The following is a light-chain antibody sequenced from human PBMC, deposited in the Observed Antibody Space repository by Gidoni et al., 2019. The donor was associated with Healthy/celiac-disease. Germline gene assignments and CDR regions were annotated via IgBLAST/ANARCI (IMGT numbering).Light chain of an antibody. CDR1: SSDGGGYNY. CDR3: SSYTSSSSV. V-gene: IGLV2-14*01. Sequence: QSALTQPASVSGSPGHSHTISCTGTSSDGGGYNYVPWYQQHPGKAPKLMIYEVSNRPSGVSNRFSGSMSGNTASLTISVLQAEDEADYYCSSYTSSSSVFGGGTKLTVL. J-gene: IGLJ2*01. CDR2: EVS.